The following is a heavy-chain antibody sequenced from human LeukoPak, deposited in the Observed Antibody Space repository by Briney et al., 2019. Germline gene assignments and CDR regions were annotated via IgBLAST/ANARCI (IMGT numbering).Heavy chain of an antibody. D-gene: IGHD3-10*01. CDR2: INPNSGGT. J-gene: IGHJ5*02. CDR1: GYTFTGYY. Sequence: ASVKVSCKASGYTFTGYYMHWVRQAPGQGLEWMGRINPNSGGTNYAQKFQGRVTMTRDTSICTAYMELSRLRSDDTAVYYCARGPMVRGVNLAEWFDPWGQGTLVTVSS. V-gene: IGHV1-2*06. CDR3: ARGPMVRGVNLAEWFDP.